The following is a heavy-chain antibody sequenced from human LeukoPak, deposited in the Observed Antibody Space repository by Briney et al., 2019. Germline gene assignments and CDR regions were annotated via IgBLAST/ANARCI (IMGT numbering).Heavy chain of an antibody. Sequence: GLSLSLFCVASGFTFSSYCMQGVRQARGKGLVGVTFLRYDGSNKFYTDSVKGRFTISRDSPKNTVFLQMNSLRGEDTAVYYCEKDRGDYYYRDVWVKGTTVTVSS. CDR3: EKDRGDYYYRDV. CDR2: LRYDGSNK. J-gene: IGHJ6*03. D-gene: IGHD1-26*01. V-gene: IGHV3-30*02. CDR1: GFTFSSYC.